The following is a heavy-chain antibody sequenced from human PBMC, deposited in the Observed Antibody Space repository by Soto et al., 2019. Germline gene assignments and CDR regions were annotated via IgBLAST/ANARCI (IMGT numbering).Heavy chain of an antibody. CDR3: ARVKDSRGWAFDY. V-gene: IGHV3-72*01. CDR2: TRNKANSYTT. Sequence: EVQLVESGGGLVQPGGSLRLSCAASGFTLSDHYMDWVRQAPGKGLEWVGRTRNKANSYTTEYSASVKGRFTVTRDDSRIPLYLQMNSLNTADTAVYYGARVKDSRGWAFDYWGQGTLVTVSS. J-gene: IGHJ4*02. CDR1: GFTLSDHY. D-gene: IGHD1-26*01.